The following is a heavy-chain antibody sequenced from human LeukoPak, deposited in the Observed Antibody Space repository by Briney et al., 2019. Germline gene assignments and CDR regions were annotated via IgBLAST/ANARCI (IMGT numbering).Heavy chain of an antibody. V-gene: IGHV4-59*01. CDR3: ASDYGDQGWFDP. Sequence: SETLSLTCTGSGGSISSYYWSWIRQPPGKGLEWIGYIYYSGSTNYNPSLKSRVTISVDTSKNQFSLKLSSVTAADTAVYYCASDYGDQGWFDPWGQGTLVTVSS. CDR2: IYYSGST. CDR1: GGSISSYY. J-gene: IGHJ5*02. D-gene: IGHD4-17*01.